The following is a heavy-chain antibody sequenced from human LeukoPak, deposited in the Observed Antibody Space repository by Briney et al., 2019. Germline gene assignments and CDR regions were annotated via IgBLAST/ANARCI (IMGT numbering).Heavy chain of an antibody. CDR3: ARFGWSSGLKTPDY. J-gene: IGHJ4*02. Sequence: GASVKVSCKASGYTFTSYGISWVRQAPGQGLEWMGWMSAYNSNTNYAQKLQGRVTMTTDTSTSTAYMELRSLRSDDTAVYYCARFGWSSGLKTPDYWGQGTLVTVSS. CDR1: GYTFTSYG. D-gene: IGHD6-19*01. CDR2: MSAYNSNT. V-gene: IGHV1-18*01.